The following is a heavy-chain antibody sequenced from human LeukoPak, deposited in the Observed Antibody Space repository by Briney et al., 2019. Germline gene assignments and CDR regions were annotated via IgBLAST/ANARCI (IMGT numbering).Heavy chain of an antibody. CDR1: GGSISSYY. CDR3: ARDSDSSGYYYQYDY. V-gene: IGHV4-59*01. Sequence: PSETLSLTCTVSGGSISSYYWSWIRQPPGKGLEWIGYIYYGGSTNYNPSLKSRVTISVDTSKNQFSLKLSSVTAADTAVYYCARDSDSSGYYYQYDYWGQGTLVTVSS. D-gene: IGHD3-22*01. CDR2: IYYGGST. J-gene: IGHJ4*02.